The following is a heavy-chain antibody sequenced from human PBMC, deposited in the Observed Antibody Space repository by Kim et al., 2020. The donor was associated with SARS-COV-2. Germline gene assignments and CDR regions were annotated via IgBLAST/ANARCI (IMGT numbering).Heavy chain of an antibody. CDR3: TSPRYCSSTSCYKLDY. CDR1: GFTFGDYA. J-gene: IGHJ4*02. D-gene: IGHD2-2*02. V-gene: IGHV3-49*04. CDR2: IMSKAYGGTT. Sequence: GGSLRLSCTASGFTFGDYAMSWVRQAPGKGLEWVGFIMSKAYGGTTEYAASVKCRFTISRDNSKSIAYLQMNSLKTEDTAVYYCTSPRYCSSTSCYKLDYWGKGTLVTVSS.